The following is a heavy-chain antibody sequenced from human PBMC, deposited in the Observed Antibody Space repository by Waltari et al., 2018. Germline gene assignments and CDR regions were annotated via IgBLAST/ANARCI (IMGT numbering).Heavy chain of an antibody. CDR2: IYHSGST. CDR1: GYSISSGYY. CDR3: ARHMGEAVAGRGY. V-gene: IGHV4-38-2*01. Sequence: QVQLQESGPGLVKPSETLSLTCAVSGYSISSGYYWGWIRQPPGKGLEWIGSIYHSGSTCDNPALNGPVTITVDTAKNQFSQKLSTLTAADTAVYYCARHMGEAVAGRGYWGQGTLVTVSS. D-gene: IGHD6-19*01. J-gene: IGHJ4*02.